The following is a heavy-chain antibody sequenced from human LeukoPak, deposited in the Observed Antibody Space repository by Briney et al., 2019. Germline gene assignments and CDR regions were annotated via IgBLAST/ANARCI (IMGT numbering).Heavy chain of an antibody. CDR2: IYYSGST. V-gene: IGHV4-59*01. J-gene: IGHJ4*02. CDR1: GGSISSYY. CDR3: ARGAYSGSFFDY. D-gene: IGHD1-26*01. Sequence: SETLSLTCTVSGGSISSYYWSWIRQPPGQGLEWIGYIYYSGSTNYNPSLKSRVTISVDTSKNQFSLKLSSVTAADTAVYYCARGAYSGSFFDYWGQGTLVTVSS.